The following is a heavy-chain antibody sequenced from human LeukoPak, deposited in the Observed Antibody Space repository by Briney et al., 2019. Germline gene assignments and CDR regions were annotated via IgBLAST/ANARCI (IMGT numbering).Heavy chain of an antibody. CDR3: ARDLSRGAYYFDY. J-gene: IGHJ4*02. D-gene: IGHD5-24*01. V-gene: IGHV4-39*07. CDR1: GGSMSSSSYY. CDR2: IYYSGST. Sequence: SETLSLTCTVSGGSMSSSSYYWGWIRQPPGKGLEWIGSIYYSGSTNYNPSLKSRVTISVDTSKNQFSLKLSSVTAADTAVYYCARDLSRGAYYFDYWGQGTLVTVSS.